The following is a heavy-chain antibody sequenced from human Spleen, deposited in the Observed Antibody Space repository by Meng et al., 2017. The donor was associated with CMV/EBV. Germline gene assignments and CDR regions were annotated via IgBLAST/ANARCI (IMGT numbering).Heavy chain of an antibody. Sequence: GSLRLSCTVSGGSVSSASYYWSWIRQPPGKGLEWIGCIYYSGNTNYSPSLQSRVAISPGTSKNQFSLRLSSVTAADTAVYYCARARFDYWGQGTLVTVSS. CDR1: GGSVSSASYY. CDR3: ARARFDY. CDR2: IYYSGNT. J-gene: IGHJ4*02. V-gene: IGHV4-61*01.